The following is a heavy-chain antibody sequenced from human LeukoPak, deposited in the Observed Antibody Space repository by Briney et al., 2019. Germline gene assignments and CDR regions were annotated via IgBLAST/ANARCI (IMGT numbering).Heavy chain of an antibody. J-gene: IGHJ4*02. CDR2: IRNKADGGTP. CDR1: GFTFGDYT. Sequence: GRSLRLSCTASGFTFGDYTITWIRQAPGRGLEWVGFIRNKADGGTPEYAASVKGRFTISRDDSKNIAYLQMNSLKTDDTAVYYCTRDPPTRYWGQGTLVSVSS. V-gene: IGHV3-49*03. D-gene: IGHD1-26*01. CDR3: TRDPPTRY.